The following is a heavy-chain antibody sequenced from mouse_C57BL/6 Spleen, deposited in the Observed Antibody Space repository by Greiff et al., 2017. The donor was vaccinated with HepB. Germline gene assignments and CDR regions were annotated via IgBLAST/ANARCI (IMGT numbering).Heavy chain of an antibody. CDR1: GYTFTSYW. J-gene: IGHJ2*01. CDR2: IYPGNSDT. V-gene: IGHV1-5*01. D-gene: IGHD1-1*01. CDR3: TYYYGSSQYYFDY. Sequence: EVQLVESGTVLARPGASVKMSCKTSGYTFTSYWMHWVNQRPGQGLEWIGAIYPGNSDTSYNQKFKGKAKLTAVTSASTAYMELSSLTNEDSAVYYCTYYYGSSQYYFDYWGQGTTLTVSS.